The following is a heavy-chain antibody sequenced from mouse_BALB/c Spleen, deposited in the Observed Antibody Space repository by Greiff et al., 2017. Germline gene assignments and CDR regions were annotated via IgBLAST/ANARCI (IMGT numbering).Heavy chain of an antibody. CDR1: GYTFSSYW. D-gene: IGHD1-2*01. CDR3: ARLALRPYYFDY. CDR2: ILPGSGST. J-gene: IGHJ2*01. V-gene: IGHV1-9*01. Sequence: VQLQQSGAELMKPGASVKISCKATGYTFSSYWIEWVKQRPGHGLEWIGEILPGSGSTNYNEKFKGKATFTADTSSNTAYMQLSSLTSEDSAVYYCARLALRPYYFDYWGQGTTLTVSS.